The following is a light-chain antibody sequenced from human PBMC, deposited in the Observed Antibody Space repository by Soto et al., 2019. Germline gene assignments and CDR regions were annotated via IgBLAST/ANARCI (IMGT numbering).Light chain of an antibody. Sequence: DIQMTQSPSTLSASVGDRVTITCRASQSINSWVAWYQQKPGKAPELLIYKASSLQSGVPSRFSCSGSGTEFTLTISSRQTDDLATYYCQHYNSYWTFGQGTKVEIK. V-gene: IGKV1-5*03. CDR3: QHYNSYWT. J-gene: IGKJ1*01. CDR1: QSINSW. CDR2: KAS.